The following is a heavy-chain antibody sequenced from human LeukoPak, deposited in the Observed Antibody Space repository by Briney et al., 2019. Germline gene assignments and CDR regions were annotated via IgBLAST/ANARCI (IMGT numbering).Heavy chain of an antibody. CDR1: GFTFSSYG. CDR3: ARAHLGYSSSWYYFQH. J-gene: IGHJ1*01. CDR2: IWYDGSNK. Sequence: PGGSLRLSCAASGFTFSSYGMHWVRQAPGKGLEWVAVIWYDGSNKYYADSVKGRFTISRDNSKNTLYLQMNSLRAEDTAVYYCARAHLGYSSSWYYFQHWGQGTLVTVSS. D-gene: IGHD6-13*01. V-gene: IGHV3-33*01.